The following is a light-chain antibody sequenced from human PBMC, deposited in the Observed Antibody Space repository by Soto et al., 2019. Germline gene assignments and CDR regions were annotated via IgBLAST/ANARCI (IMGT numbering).Light chain of an antibody. CDR1: QGISSY. Sequence: AIRMTQSPSSFSASTGDRVTITCRASQGISSYLAWYQQKPGKAPKLLIYAASTLQSGVPSRFSGSGSGTDFTLTIGSLQPEDFATYYCQQTYITPRTFGQGTKVDIK. J-gene: IGKJ1*01. CDR2: AAS. V-gene: IGKV1-8*01. CDR3: QQTYITPRT.